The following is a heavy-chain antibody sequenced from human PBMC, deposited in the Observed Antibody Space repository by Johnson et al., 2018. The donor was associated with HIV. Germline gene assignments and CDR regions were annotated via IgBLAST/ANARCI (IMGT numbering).Heavy chain of an antibody. CDR1: GFTFSSYA. CDR2: IIGSGGNT. J-gene: IGHJ3*02. CDR3: AKVGGTTILRDAFDI. D-gene: IGHD1-1*01. Sequence: VQLVESGGGLVQPGGSLSLSCTASGFTFSSYAMSWVRQAPGKGLEWVSTIIGSGGNTYYAESVKGRFTISRDNSKNTLYLQMNSLRAEDTAVYYCAKVGGTTILRDAFDIWGQGTMVTVSS. V-gene: IGHV3-23*04.